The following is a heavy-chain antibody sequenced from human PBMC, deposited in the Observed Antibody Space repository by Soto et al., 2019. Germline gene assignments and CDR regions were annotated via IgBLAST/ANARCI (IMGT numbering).Heavy chain of an antibody. V-gene: IGHV3-15*07. J-gene: IGHJ4*02. CDR2: IKSKTDGGAT. CDR1: GFTFSNAW. D-gene: IGHD2-8*01. Sequence: GGSLRLSCAASGFTFSNAWMNWVRQAPGKGLEWVGRIKSKTDGGATDYAAPVKGRFTISRDDSKNTLYLQMNSLKTEDTAVYYCTIALPRYFINGVGNTGVLFDYWAQGTLVTVSS. CDR3: TIALPRYFINGVGNTGVLFDY.